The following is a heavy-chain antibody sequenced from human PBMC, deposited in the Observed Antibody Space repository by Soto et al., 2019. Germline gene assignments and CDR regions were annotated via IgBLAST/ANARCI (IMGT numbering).Heavy chain of an antibody. V-gene: IGHV3-53*01. CDR1: GFTVSSNY. D-gene: IGHD5-12*01. CDR3: ARDGATIPNYYGMDV. CDR2: IYSGGST. J-gene: IGHJ6*02. Sequence: GGSLRLSCAASGFTVSSNYMSWVRQAPGKGLEWVSVIYSGGSTYYADSVKGRFTISRDNSKNTLYLQMNGLRAEDTAVYYCARDGATIPNYYGMDVWGQGTTVTVSS.